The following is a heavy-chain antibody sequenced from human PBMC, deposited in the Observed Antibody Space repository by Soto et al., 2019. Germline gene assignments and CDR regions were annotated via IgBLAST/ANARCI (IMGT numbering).Heavy chain of an antibody. V-gene: IGHV1-46*01. CDR3: GRCFEIGGDSYRSPYGIDV. J-gene: IGHJ6*02. CDR1: GYTFTSYY. CDR2: INPSGGST. Sequence: ASVKVSCKASGYTFTSYYMHWVRQAPGQGIEWMGIINPSGGSTSYAQKFQGRVTMTRDTSTSTVYMELSSLRSEDTAVYYCGRCFEIGGDSYRSPYGIDVWGQRTTVTVSS. D-gene: IGHD2-21*02.